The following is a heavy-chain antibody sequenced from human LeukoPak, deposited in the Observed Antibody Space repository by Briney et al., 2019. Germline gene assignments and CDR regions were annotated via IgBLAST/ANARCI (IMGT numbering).Heavy chain of an antibody. V-gene: IGHV4-59*08. J-gene: IGHJ4*02. CDR1: GGSISPYY. Sequence: SETLSLTCTVSGGSISPYYWSWIRRPPGKGLEWIGYIYYSGSTNYNPSLKSRVTISVDTSKNQFSLKLSSVTAADTAVYYCARQNGGNPFDYWGQGTPVTVSS. D-gene: IGHD4-23*01. CDR3: ARQNGGNPFDY. CDR2: IYYSGST.